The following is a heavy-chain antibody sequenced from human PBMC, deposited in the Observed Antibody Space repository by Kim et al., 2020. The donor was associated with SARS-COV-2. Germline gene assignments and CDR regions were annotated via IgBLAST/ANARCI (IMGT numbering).Heavy chain of an antibody. Sequence: GGSLRLSCAASGFTFSNAWMSWVRQAPGKGLEWVGRIKSKTDGGTTDYAAPVKGRFTISRDDSKNTLYLQMNSLKTEDTAVYYCTTDPHYYDSSGYYYAPRFAYYYGMDVWGQGTTVTVSS. V-gene: IGHV3-15*01. D-gene: IGHD3-22*01. J-gene: IGHJ6*02. CDR1: GFTFSNAW. CDR2: IKSKTDGGTT. CDR3: TTDPHYYDSSGYYYAPRFAYYYGMDV.